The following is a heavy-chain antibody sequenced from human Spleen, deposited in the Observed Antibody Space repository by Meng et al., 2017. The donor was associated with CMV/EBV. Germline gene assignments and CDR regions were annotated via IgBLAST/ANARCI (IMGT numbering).Heavy chain of an antibody. CDR2: MHPNSGNT. CDR3: ARGSFPLDEY. J-gene: IGHJ4*02. V-gene: IGHV1-8*01. CDR1: GYTFTSYD. D-gene: IGHD1-1*01. Sequence: ASVKVSCKTSGYTFTSYDINWVRQATGQGLEWMGWMHPNSGNTGYAQKFQGRVTITSDTSISTAYMELSSLRSEDTAVYYCARGSFPLDEYWGQGTLVTVSS.